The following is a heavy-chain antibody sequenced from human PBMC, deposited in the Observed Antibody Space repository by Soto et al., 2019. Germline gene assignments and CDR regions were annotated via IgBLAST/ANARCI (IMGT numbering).Heavy chain of an antibody. J-gene: IGHJ4*02. V-gene: IGHV3-74*01. D-gene: IGHD3-10*01. CDR1: GFTFSSYL. CDR3: ARDNGSGTYYTRY. CDR2: IKSDGSST. Sequence: GGSLRLSCAASGFTFSSYLMHWVRQAPGKGLVWVSRIKSDGSSTSYAGSVKGRLTISRDNAKNTLYLQMNSLRAEDTAVYYCARDNGSGTYYTRYWGQGTLVTVSS.